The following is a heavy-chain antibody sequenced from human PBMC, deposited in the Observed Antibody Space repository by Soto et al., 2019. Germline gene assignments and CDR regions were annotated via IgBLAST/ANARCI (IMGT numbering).Heavy chain of an antibody. J-gene: IGHJ4*02. CDR2: VSGGSGTT. D-gene: IGHD1-1*01. CDR3: TRWNGYADY. Sequence: EVQLLESGGGLVQPGGSLRLSCAVSGFRYSTYGVTWVCQAPGKGLEWVSGVSGGSGTTHYKDSVRGRFTVTGDNSKNTVYLEMNSLRLEDTAVYYCTRWNGYADYWGQGTLVTVSS. V-gene: IGHV3-23*01. CDR1: GFRYSTYG.